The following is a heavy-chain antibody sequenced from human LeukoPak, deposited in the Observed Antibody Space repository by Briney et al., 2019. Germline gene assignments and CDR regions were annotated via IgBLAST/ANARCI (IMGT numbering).Heavy chain of an antibody. D-gene: IGHD6-13*01. CDR2: INPNSGGT. V-gene: IGHV1-2*04. J-gene: IGHJ5*02. CDR3: ARGPRIAAAGTRAWFDP. Sequence: ASVKVSCKASGYTFTGYYMHWVRQAPGQGLEWMGWINPNSGGTNYAQKFQGWVTMTRDTSISTAYMELSRLRSDDTAVHYCARGPRIAAAGTRAWFDPWGQGTLVTVSS. CDR1: GYTFTGYY.